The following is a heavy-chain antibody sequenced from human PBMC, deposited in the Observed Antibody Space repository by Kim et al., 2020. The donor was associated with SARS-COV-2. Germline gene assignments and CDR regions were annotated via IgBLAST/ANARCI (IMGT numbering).Heavy chain of an antibody. CDR2: IYYSGST. Sequence: SETLSLTCTVSGGSISSGGYYWSWIRQHPGKGLEWIWYIYYSGSTYYNPSLKSRVTISVDTSKNQFSLKLSSVTAADTAVYYCARLYDSSGYYFVRGAWYYFDYWGQGTLVTVSS. V-gene: IGHV4-31*03. CDR3: ARLYDSSGYYFVRGAWYYFDY. J-gene: IGHJ4*02. CDR1: GGSISSGGYY. D-gene: IGHD3-22*01.